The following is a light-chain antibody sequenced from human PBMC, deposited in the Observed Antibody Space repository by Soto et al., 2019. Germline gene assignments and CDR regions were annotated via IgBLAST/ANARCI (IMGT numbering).Light chain of an antibody. CDR1: QSVSSH. V-gene: IGKV3-15*01. CDR3: RKYNNWPLA. CDR2: GAS. J-gene: IGKJ1*01. Sequence: IVMTQSPATLSVSPGARAALSCRASQSVSSHLAWYQQKPGQAPRLLIYGASTRATGVPPRFSGSGSGTEFTLSISSLQSEDAAVYYCRKYNNWPLAFGQGTKVEVK.